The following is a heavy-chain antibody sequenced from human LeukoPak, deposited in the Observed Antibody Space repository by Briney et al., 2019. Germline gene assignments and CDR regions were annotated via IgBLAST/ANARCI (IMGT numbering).Heavy chain of an antibody. Sequence: SETLSFTCTVSGGSINNYYWSWIRQSAGKGLEWIGRIYSSGSTNYNPSLKSRVTMSVDTSKNQFSLKLSSVTAADTAVYYCASGPIIRGDNCFDPWGQGTLVTVSS. J-gene: IGHJ5*02. CDR3: ASGPIIRGDNCFDP. D-gene: IGHD3-10*01. V-gene: IGHV4-4*07. CDR2: IYSSGST. CDR1: GGSINNYY.